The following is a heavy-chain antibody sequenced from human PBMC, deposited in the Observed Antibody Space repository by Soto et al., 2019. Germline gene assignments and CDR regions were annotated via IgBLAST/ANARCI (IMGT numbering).Heavy chain of an antibody. CDR3: AKDRPQWLVLPYYFDH. CDR2: ISGSGGST. J-gene: IGHJ4*02. CDR1: GFTFSSYA. D-gene: IGHD6-19*01. Sequence: GGSLRLSCAASGFTFSSYAMSWVRQAPGKGLEWVSAISGSGGSTYYADSVKGRFTISRDNSKNTLYLQMNSLRAEDTAVYYCAKDRPQWLVLPYYFDHWGQGTLVTVSS. V-gene: IGHV3-23*01.